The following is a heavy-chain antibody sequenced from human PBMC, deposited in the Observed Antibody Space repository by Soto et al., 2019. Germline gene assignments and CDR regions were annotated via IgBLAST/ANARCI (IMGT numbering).Heavy chain of an antibody. CDR1: GFTVSSNY. Sequence: EVQLVESGGGLVQPGGSRTLSCAAYGFTVSSNYMSWVRQAPGLGLEWVSLIWSGGSTYYADSVKGRFTISRDRSKNTLYLQMNSLRAEDTAVYYCARYDFLSGYYSYWGQGALVTVSS. CDR2: IWSGGST. V-gene: IGHV3-66*01. D-gene: IGHD3-3*01. CDR3: ARYDFLSGYYSY. J-gene: IGHJ4*02.